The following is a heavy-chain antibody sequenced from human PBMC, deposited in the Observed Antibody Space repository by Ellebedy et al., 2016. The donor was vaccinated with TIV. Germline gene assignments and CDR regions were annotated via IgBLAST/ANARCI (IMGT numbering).Heavy chain of an antibody. J-gene: IGHJ4*02. CDR1: GFSFSKYW. Sequence: GGSLRLXXAASGFSFSKYWMNWVRQAPGKGLEWVASIQQNGRAKYYVDSVRGRFTISRENAKNSMYLQMNSLRAEDTAVYYCAKMRAIAAVRSPFDYWGQGTPVTVSP. D-gene: IGHD6-13*01. CDR2: IQQNGRAK. CDR3: AKMRAIAAVRSPFDY. V-gene: IGHV3-7*02.